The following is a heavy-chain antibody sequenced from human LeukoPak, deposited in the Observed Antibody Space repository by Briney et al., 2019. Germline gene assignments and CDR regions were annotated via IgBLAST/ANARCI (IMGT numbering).Heavy chain of an antibody. CDR1: GGSISSSNW. D-gene: IGHD4-11*01. Sequence: SETLSLTCAVSGGSISSSNWWSWVRPPPGKGLEWIGEISHSGLTNYNPSLKSRVTMSADKSKNQFSLKLNSMTAADTAVYFCARGDNYNFDYWGQGTLVTVSS. V-gene: IGHV4-4*02. J-gene: IGHJ4*02. CDR3: ARGDNYNFDY. CDR2: ISHSGLT.